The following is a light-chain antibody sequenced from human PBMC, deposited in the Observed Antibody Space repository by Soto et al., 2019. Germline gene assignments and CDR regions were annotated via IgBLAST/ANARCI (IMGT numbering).Light chain of an antibody. J-gene: IGKJ1*01. CDR3: QQYNNWRRT. V-gene: IGKV3-15*01. Sequence: EIVLTQSPGTLSLSPGERATLSCRASQSVSSTYLAWYQQKPGQAPRLLIYGASTRATGIPARFSGSGPGTEFTLTISSLQSEDFAVYYCQQYNNWRRTFGQGTKV. CDR2: GAS. CDR1: QSVSSTY.